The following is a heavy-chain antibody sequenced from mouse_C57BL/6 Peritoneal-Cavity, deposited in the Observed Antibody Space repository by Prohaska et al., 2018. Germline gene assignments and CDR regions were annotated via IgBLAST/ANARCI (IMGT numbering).Heavy chain of an antibody. CDR3: ARLVTTYFDV. CDR2: INTYSGVP. CDR1: GYTFTTYG. D-gene: IGHD2-2*01. V-gene: IGHV9-3*01. J-gene: IGHJ1*03. Sequence: QIQLVQSGPELKKPGETVKLSCKASGYTFTTYGMSWVKQAPGKGLKWMGWINTYSGVPTYADDFKGRFAFSLETSASTAYLQINNLKNEDTATYFCARLVTTYFDVWGTGTTVTVSS.